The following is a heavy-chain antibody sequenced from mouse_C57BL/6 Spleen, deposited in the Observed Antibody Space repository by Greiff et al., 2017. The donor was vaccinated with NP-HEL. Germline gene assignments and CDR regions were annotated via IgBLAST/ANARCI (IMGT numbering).Heavy chain of an antibody. J-gene: IGHJ3*01. CDR2: ISDGGSYT. CDR1: GFTFSSYA. Sequence: EVKLVESGGGLVKPGGSLKLSCAASGFTFSSYAMSWVRQTPDKRLEWVATISDGGSYTYYPDNVKGRFTISRDNAKNNLYLQMSHLKSEDTAMYYCARDAELRNWFAYWGQGTLVTVSA. CDR3: ARDAELRNWFAY. V-gene: IGHV5-4*01. D-gene: IGHD3-2*02.